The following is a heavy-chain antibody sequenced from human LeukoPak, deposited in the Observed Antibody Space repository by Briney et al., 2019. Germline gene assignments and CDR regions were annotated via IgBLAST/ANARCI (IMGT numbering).Heavy chain of an antibody. CDR3: ARDLGLRGVTNWFDP. D-gene: IGHD3-10*01. Sequence: ASVKVSCKASAYTFSTYLLHWVRQAPVQGLEWMGMIDPSSGSTGYAQKSQGRVTMTRDTSTSTVYMELSSLGSEDTATYYCARDLGLRGVTNWFDPWGQGTLITVSS. V-gene: IGHV1-46*01. CDR2: IDPSSGST. CDR1: AYTFSTYL. J-gene: IGHJ5*02.